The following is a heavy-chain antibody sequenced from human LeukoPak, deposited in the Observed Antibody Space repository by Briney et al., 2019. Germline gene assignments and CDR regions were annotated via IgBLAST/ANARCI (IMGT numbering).Heavy chain of an antibody. V-gene: IGHV3-33*01. CDR3: ARGHSSGWSPKTHEYSQH. J-gene: IGHJ1*01. Sequence: GRSLRLSCAASGFTFSSYGMHWVRQAPGKGLEWVAVIWYDGSNKYYADSVKGRFTISRDNSKNTLYLQMNSLRAEDTAVYYCARGHSSGWSPKTHEYSQHWGQGTLVTVSS. D-gene: IGHD6-19*01. CDR1: GFTFSSYG. CDR2: IWYDGSNK.